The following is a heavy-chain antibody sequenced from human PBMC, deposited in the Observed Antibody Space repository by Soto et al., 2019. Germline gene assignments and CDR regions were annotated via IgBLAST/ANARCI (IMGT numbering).Heavy chain of an antibody. V-gene: IGHV3-23*01. CDR2: ISGSGGST. Sequence: PGGSLRLSCSASGFTFSSYAMSWVRQAPGKGLEWVSAISGSGGSTYYADSVKGRFTISRDNSKNTLYLQMNSLRAEDTAVYYCAKTQARRVYSRSWPIDYWGQGIVVT. D-gene: IGHD6-13*01. CDR1: GFTFSSYA. CDR3: AKTQARRVYSRSWPIDY. J-gene: IGHJ4*02.